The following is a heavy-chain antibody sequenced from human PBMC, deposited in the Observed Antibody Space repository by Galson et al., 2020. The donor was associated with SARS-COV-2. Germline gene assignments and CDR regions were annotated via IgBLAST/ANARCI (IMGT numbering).Heavy chain of an antibody. J-gene: IGHJ4*02. CDR1: GYSFTSYW. V-gene: IGHV5-10-1*01. CDR2: IDPSDSYT. CDR3: ARRRWLQGYFDY. Sequence: GESLKISRKCSGYSFTSYWISWVRQMPGKGLEWMGRIDPSDSYTNYSPSFQGHVTISADKSISTAYLQWSSLKASDTAMYYCARRRWLQGYFDYWGQGTLVTVSS. D-gene: IGHD5-12*01.